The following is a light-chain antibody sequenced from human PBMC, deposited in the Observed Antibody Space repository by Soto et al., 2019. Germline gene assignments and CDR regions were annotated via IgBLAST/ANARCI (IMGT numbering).Light chain of an antibody. J-gene: IGKJ2*01. V-gene: IGKV1-5*01. Sequence: DIQMTQSPSTLSASLGDRVTITCRASQSISSWLAWYQQKPGKAPKLLIYDASSLESGVPSRFSGSGSGTEFTLTISSLQPDDFATYYCQQYNSYWYTFGQGTKVDIK. CDR2: DAS. CDR1: QSISSW. CDR3: QQYNSYWYT.